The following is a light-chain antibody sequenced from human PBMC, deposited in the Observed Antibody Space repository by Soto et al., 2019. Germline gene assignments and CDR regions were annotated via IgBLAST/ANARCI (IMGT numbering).Light chain of an antibody. CDR2: SND. J-gene: IGLJ1*01. V-gene: IGLV1-44*01. CDR3: AAWDDSLNGYV. CDR1: SSNIGSNT. Sequence: QSVLPQPPSASGTPGQRVTVSCSGSSSNIGSNTVNWYQQLPGTAPKLLIYSNDQRPSGVPDRFSGSKSGTSASLAISGLQSEDEADYYCAAWDDSLNGYVFATGTKVTVL.